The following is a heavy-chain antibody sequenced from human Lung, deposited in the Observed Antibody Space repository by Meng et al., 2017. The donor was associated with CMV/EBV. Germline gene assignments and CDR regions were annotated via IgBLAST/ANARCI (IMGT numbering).Heavy chain of an antibody. J-gene: IGHJ4*02. CDR1: DYTFTGYG. CDR2: INAGNGNT. Sequence: QPVQSGPEVKKPGASGEVSCKASDYTFTGYGVSWVRQAPGQRLEWMGWINAGNGNTKYSQKFQGRVTITRDTSASTAYMELSSLRSEDTAVYYCARDQGAWFGEAPRFDYWGQGTLVTVSS. V-gene: IGHV1-3*01. D-gene: IGHD3-10*01. CDR3: ARDQGAWFGEAPRFDY.